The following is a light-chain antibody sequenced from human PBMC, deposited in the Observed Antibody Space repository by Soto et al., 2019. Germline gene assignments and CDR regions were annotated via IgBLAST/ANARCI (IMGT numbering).Light chain of an antibody. CDR2: GAS. CDR1: QSVSSSY. Sequence: EIVLTQSPGTLSLSPGERATLSCRASQSVSSSYLAWYQQKPGQAPRLLIYGASSSATGIPDRFSGSGSGTDFTLTISTLEPEDFAVYYCQQYGSSPLTFGPGTKVDIK. CDR3: QQYGSSPLT. J-gene: IGKJ3*01. V-gene: IGKV3-20*01.